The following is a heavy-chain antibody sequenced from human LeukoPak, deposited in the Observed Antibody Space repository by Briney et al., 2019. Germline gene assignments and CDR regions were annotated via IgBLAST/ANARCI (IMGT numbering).Heavy chain of an antibody. CDR2: IYYSGST. Sequence: SQTLSLTCTVSGGSISSGGYYWSWIRQHPGKGLEWIGYIYYSGSTYYNPSLKSRVTISVDTSKNQFSLKLSPVTAADTAVYYCARRRGTYDSSGLYYFDYWGQGTLVTVSS. J-gene: IGHJ4*02. V-gene: IGHV4-31*03. D-gene: IGHD3-22*01. CDR3: ARRRGTYDSSGLYYFDY. CDR1: GGSISSGGYY.